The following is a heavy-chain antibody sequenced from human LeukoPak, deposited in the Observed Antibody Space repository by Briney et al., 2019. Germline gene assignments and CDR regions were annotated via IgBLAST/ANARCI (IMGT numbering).Heavy chain of an antibody. CDR3: ARGPFWSGYYDD. Sequence: GVLRLSCAAPGFTFSDYYMSWIRQAPGKGLEWVSYISDSGSTIYYADSVKGRFTISRDNAKNSLYLQVNSLRAEDTAVYYCARGPFWSGYYDDWGQGTLVTVSS. J-gene: IGHJ4*02. V-gene: IGHV3-11*01. CDR1: GFTFSDYY. CDR2: ISDSGSTI. D-gene: IGHD3-3*01.